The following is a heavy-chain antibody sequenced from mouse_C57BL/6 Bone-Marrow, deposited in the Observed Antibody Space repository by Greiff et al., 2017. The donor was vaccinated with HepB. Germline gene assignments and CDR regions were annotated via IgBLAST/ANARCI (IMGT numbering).Heavy chain of an antibody. D-gene: IGHD2-3*01. J-gene: IGHJ2*01. CDR1: GYAFSSSW. V-gene: IGHV1-82*01. CDR2: IYPGDGDT. CDR3: ARMADEYFDY. Sequence: VQLQQSGPELVKPGASVKISCKASGYAFSSSWMNWVKQRPGKGLEWIGRIYPGDGDTNYNGKFKGKATLTSDKSSSTAYMQLSSLTSEDSAVYFCARMADEYFDYWGQGTTLTVSS.